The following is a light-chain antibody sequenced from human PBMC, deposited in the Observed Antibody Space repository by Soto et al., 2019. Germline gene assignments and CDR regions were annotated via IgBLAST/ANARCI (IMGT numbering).Light chain of an antibody. CDR1: QSVSSN. Sequence: EIVMTQSPATLSVSPGERATLSCRAGQSVSSNLAWYQQKPGQAPRLLIYGASTRATGIPARFSGSGSGTEFTHTISSLQSEDFAVYYCQQYNNWPPWTFGQGTKVEIK. J-gene: IGKJ1*01. V-gene: IGKV3-15*01. CDR3: QQYNNWPPWT. CDR2: GAS.